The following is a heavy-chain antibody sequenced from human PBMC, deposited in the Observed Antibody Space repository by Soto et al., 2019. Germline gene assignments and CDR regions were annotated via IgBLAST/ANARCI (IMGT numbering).Heavy chain of an antibody. V-gene: IGHV3-30*18. CDR1: GFAFSTYA. D-gene: IGHD3-22*01. CDR3: AKIRTSGYYVNDAFVI. J-gene: IGHJ3*02. Sequence: QVQLVESGGGVVQPGGSLRLSCAASGFAFSTYAMHWVRQAPGKGLEWVAAISYDGNNKYYIDSVKGRFTISRDNSKSTMDLQMTSLTAGDTAVYYCAKIRTSGYYVNDAFVIWGQGTLVTVSS. CDR2: ISYDGNNK.